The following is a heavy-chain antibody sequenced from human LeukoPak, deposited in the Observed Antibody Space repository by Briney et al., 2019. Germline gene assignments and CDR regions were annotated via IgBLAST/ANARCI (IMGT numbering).Heavy chain of an antibody. CDR3: ARGGSGSYFSWLDP. CDR1: GYTFTGYY. V-gene: IGHV1-2*02. D-gene: IGHD3-10*01. Sequence: EASVKVSCKASGYTFTGYYIHWVRQAPGQGLECMGWINPNSGGTNYAQKFQGSVTMTRDTSISTAYMELSRLRSDDTAVYYCARGGSGSYFSWLDPWGQGTLVTVSS. J-gene: IGHJ5*02. CDR2: INPNSGGT.